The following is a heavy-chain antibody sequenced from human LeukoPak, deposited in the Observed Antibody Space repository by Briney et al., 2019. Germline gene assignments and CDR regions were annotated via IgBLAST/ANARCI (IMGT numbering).Heavy chain of an antibody. V-gene: IGHV4-34*01. J-gene: IGHJ5*02. CDR1: GGSFSGYY. CDR2: INHSGST. D-gene: IGHD6-13*01. CDR3: ASCIAAAGANWFDP. Sequence: PSETLSLTCAVYGGSFSGYYWSWIRQPPGKGLEWMGEINHSGSTNYNPSLRSRVTISVDTSENQFSLKLSSVTAADTAVYYCASCIAAAGANWFDPWGQGTLVTVSS.